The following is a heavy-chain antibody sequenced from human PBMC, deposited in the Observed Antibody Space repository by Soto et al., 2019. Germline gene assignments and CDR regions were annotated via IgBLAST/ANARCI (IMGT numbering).Heavy chain of an antibody. CDR1: GFTFSSYS. CDR3: ARALIAVAGTGPNWFDP. CDR2: ISSSSSYI. V-gene: IGHV3-21*01. Sequence: GGSLRLSCAASGFTFSSYSMNWVRQAPGKGLEWVSSISSSSSYIYYADSVKGRFTISRDNAKNSLYLQMNSLRAEDTAVYYCARALIAVAGTGPNWFDPWGQGTLVTVSS. D-gene: IGHD6-19*01. J-gene: IGHJ5*02.